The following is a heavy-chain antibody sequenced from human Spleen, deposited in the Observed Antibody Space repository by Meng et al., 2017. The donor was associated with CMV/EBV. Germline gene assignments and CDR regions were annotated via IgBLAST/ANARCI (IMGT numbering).Heavy chain of an antibody. CDR3: AKVGDIVGVPAAKTLYYYYGMDV. CDR1: GFTFSDYY. D-gene: IGHD2-2*01. V-gene: IGHV3-23*01. J-gene: IGHJ6*02. Sequence: GGSLRLSCAASGFTFSDYYRSWIRQAPGKGLEWVSAISGSGGSTYYADSVKGRFTISRDNSKNTLYLQMNSLRAEDTAVYYCAKVGDIVGVPAAKTLYYYYGMDVWGQGTTVTVSS. CDR2: ISGSGGST.